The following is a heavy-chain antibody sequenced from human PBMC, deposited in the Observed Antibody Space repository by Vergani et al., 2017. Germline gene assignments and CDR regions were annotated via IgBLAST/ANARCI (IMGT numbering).Heavy chain of an antibody. Sequence: EVQLLESGGGLVQTGGSLRLSCAASGFTFSSYAMSWVRQAPGKGLEWVSAISGSGDTTYYTDSVKGRFTISRDNSKNTLYLQMNSLRADDTAVYYCAKGPIGDYWGQGTLVTVSS. CDR3: AKGPIGDY. D-gene: IGHD3-10*01. V-gene: IGHV3-23*01. J-gene: IGHJ4*02. CDR1: GFTFSSYA. CDR2: ISGSGDTT.